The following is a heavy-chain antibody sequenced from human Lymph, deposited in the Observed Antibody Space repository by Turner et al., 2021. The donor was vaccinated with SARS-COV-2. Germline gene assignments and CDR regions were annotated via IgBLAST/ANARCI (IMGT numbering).Heavy chain of an antibody. CDR3: ANLYPTVSWEFPYGMDV. J-gene: IGHJ6*02. Sequence: EVQLLESGGGLVQPGGSLRLPCAASGFPFNNYAMSWVRQAPGKGPEWVSTISGSGGSTYYADSVKGRFIISRDNSKNTLYLQMNSLRAEDTAVYYCANLYPTVSWEFPYGMDVWGQGTTVTVSS. CDR2: ISGSGGST. CDR1: GFPFNNYA. D-gene: IGHD3-16*01. V-gene: IGHV3-23*01.